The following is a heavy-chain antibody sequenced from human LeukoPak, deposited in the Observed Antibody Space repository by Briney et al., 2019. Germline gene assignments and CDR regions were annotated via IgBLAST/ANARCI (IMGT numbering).Heavy chain of an antibody. Sequence: PGGSLRLSCAASGFTVNSYYMNWVRQAPGKGLEWVSIIYSDGSTYYADSVRGRFTISRDNSKNTLYLQMNSLRVDDTAIYYCARSRRGNYAKWFDPWGQGTLVTVSS. J-gene: IGHJ5*02. CDR2: IYSDGST. D-gene: IGHD1-26*01. V-gene: IGHV3-53*05. CDR3: ARSRRGNYAKWFDP. CDR1: GFTVNSYY.